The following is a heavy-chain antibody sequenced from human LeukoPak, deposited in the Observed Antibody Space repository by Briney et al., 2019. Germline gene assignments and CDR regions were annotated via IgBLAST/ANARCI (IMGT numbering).Heavy chain of an antibody. Sequence: SETLSLTCTVSGGSISSSDYYWSWIRQPPGKGLEWIGYIYYSGSTYYNPSLKSRVTISVDTSKNQFSLKLSSVTAADTAVYYCARVYYDFWSGYRPGYYFDYWGQGTLVTVSS. V-gene: IGHV4-30-4*08. CDR2: IYYSGST. CDR1: GGSISSSDYY. CDR3: ARVYYDFWSGYRPGYYFDY. D-gene: IGHD3-3*01. J-gene: IGHJ4*02.